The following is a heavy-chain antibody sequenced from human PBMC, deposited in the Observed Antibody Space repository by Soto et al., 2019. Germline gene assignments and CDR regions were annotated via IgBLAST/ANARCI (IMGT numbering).Heavy chain of an antibody. CDR1: GGTFSSYA. D-gene: IGHD3-9*01. Sequence: ASVKVSCKASGGTFSSYAISWVRQAPGQGLEWMGGIIPIFGTANYAQKFQGRVTITADESTSTAYMELSSLRSEDTTVYYCARDYSRYLGYWGQGTLVTVSS. V-gene: IGHV1-69*13. CDR2: IIPIFGTA. J-gene: IGHJ4*02. CDR3: ARDYSRYLGY.